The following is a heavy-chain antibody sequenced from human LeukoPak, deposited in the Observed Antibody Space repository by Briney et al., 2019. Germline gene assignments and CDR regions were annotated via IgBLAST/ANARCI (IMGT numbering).Heavy chain of an antibody. D-gene: IGHD3-22*01. J-gene: IGHJ3*01. V-gene: IGHV3-9*01. CDR3: AKDLNDGSGYYYRGAFDV. CDR1: GFTFDDYA. CDR2: ISWNSGSI. Sequence: GRSLRLSCAASGFTFDDYAMHWVRQAPGKGLEWVSGISWNSGSIGYADSVKGRFTISRDNAKNSLYLQMNSLRAEDTALYYCAKDLNDGSGYYYRGAFDVWGQGTMVTVSS.